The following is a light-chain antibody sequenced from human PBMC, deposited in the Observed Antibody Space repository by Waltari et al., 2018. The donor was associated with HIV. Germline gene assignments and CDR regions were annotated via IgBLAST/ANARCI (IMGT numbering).Light chain of an antibody. CDR2: EVT. CDR3: CSCPRSGIRYV. Sequence: QSALTKPASVSGSPGQSITISCTGTSSNVGSDDLLSWYQQHPGEAPKLIIYEVTKRPSGVSNRFSGSKSGNTASLTISGLQAEDEADYYCCSCPRSGIRYVFGTGTKVTVL. CDR1: SSNVGSDDL. V-gene: IGLV2-23*02. J-gene: IGLJ1*01.